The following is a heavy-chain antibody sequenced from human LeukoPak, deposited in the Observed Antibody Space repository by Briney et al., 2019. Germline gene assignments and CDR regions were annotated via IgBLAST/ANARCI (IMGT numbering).Heavy chain of an antibody. CDR1: GFTYSDYY. J-gene: IGHJ4*02. V-gene: IGHV3-11*06. CDR3: ARNAGTTNY. D-gene: IGHD1-1*01. Sequence: GGSLRLSCAASGFTYSDYYRSWIRQAPAKGLEWVSYISSSSSYTNYADSVKGRFTISRDNAKNSLYLQMNSLRAEDTAVYYCARNAGTTNYWGQGTLVTVSS. CDR2: ISSSSSYT.